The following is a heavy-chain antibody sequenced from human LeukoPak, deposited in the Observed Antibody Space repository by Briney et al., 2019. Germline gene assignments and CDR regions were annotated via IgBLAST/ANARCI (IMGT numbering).Heavy chain of an antibody. CDR1: GFTFSDYY. CDR3: AKGVVVPAATYMDV. CDR2: ISSSGSTI. V-gene: IGHV3-11*04. Sequence: PGGSLRLSCAASGFTFSDYYMSWIRQAPGKGLEWVSYISSSGSTIYYADSVKGRFTISRDNAKNSLYLQMNSLRAEDTAVYYCAKGVVVPAATYMDVWGKGTTVTVSS. J-gene: IGHJ6*03. D-gene: IGHD2-2*01.